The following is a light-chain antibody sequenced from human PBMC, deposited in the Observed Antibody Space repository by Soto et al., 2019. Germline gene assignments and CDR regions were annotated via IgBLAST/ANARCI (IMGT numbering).Light chain of an antibody. Sequence: DIQMTQSPSSLSASVRDRVTITCRASQSISSNVNWYQQKPGKAPNLLIYAASFLQSGVPSRFSGSGSGTDFTLTISSLQPEDFATYYCQQSYSTIWTFGQGTKVEIK. V-gene: IGKV1-39*01. CDR2: AAS. CDR3: QQSYSTIWT. CDR1: QSISSN. J-gene: IGKJ1*01.